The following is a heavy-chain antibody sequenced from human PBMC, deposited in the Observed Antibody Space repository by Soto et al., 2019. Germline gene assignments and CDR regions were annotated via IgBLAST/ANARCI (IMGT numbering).Heavy chain of an antibody. CDR2: ISAYNGNT. Sequence: QVQLVQSGAEVKKPGASVKVSCKASGYTFTSYGISWVRQAPGQGLEWMGWISAYNGNTNYAQKLQGRVTMTTDTSTSTAYMELRSLRSDDTAVYYCARDQSDITMIVVVPRDWFDPWGQGTLVTVSS. J-gene: IGHJ5*02. V-gene: IGHV1-18*01. CDR1: GYTFTSYG. CDR3: ARDQSDITMIVVVPRDWFDP. D-gene: IGHD3-22*01.